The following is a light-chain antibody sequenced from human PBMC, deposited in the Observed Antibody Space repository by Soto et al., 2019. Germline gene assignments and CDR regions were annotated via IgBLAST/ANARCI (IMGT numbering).Light chain of an antibody. CDR2: EAS. Sequence: EIVLTQSPGTLSLSPGERATLSCRASQSSGSSYLAWYQQKPGQAPRLLIYEASTRATGIPDTFSGSGSGTDFTLTISRLEREDFAVYYCPQHGSSPRTFGQGTKVETK. J-gene: IGKJ1*01. V-gene: IGKV3-20*01. CDR3: PQHGSSPRT. CDR1: QSSGSSY.